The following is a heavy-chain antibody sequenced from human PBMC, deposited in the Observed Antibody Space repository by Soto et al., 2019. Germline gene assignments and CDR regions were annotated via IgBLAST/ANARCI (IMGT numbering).Heavy chain of an antibody. Sequence: WVLHRLSSGAFWCTFGNFVSGWDRQNQGKGLEWVSAMSGSGGSTYYPDSVKGRFTVSRDNSENTLSLQMSSLRADDTAVYYCAKASSSSWPYYFDSWGQGSLVTVSS. V-gene: IGHV3-23*01. CDR1: WCTFGNFV. CDR3: AKASSSSWPYYFDS. J-gene: IGHJ4*02. CDR2: MSGSGGST. D-gene: IGHD6-13*01.